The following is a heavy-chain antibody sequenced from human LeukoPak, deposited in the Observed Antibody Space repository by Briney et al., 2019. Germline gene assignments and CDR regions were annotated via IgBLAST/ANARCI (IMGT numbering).Heavy chain of an antibody. D-gene: IGHD6-13*01. V-gene: IGHV1-18*04. J-gene: IGHJ6*03. Sequence: VASVKVSCKASGYTFTSYYMHWVRQAPGQGLEWMGWISAYNGNTNYAQKLQGRVTMTTDTSTSTAYMELRSLRSDDTAVYYCAREAAAGTMGYYYYYMDVWGKGTTVTVSS. CDR1: GYTFTSYY. CDR2: ISAYNGNT. CDR3: AREAAAGTMGYYYYYMDV.